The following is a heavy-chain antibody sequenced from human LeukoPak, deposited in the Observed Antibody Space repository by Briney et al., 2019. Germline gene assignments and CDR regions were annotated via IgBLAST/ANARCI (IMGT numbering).Heavy chain of an antibody. CDR2: IRQDGSEK. CDR1: GFTFSSYW. Sequence: PGGSLRLSCAASGFTFSSYWMSWVRQAPGKGLEWVANIRQDGSEKYYVDSVKGRFTISRDNAKNSLYLQMNSLRADDTAMYYCAKNYYGSGPGYYFDYWGQGTLVTVSS. D-gene: IGHD3-10*01. J-gene: IGHJ4*02. V-gene: IGHV3-7*01. CDR3: AKNYYGSGPGYYFDY.